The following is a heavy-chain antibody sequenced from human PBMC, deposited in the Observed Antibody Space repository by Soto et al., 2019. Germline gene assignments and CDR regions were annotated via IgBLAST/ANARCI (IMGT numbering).Heavy chain of an antibody. D-gene: IGHD2-15*01. V-gene: IGHV3-48*03. Sequence: GWSLRLSCAASGFTFSSYEMNWVRQAPGKXLEWVSYISSSGSTIYYADSVKGRFTISRDNAKNSLYLQMNSLRAEDTAVYYCARRAYCSGGSCYSGLVFDYYGMDVWGQGTTVTVSS. CDR1: GFTFSSYE. CDR2: ISSSGSTI. J-gene: IGHJ6*02. CDR3: ARRAYCSGGSCYSGLVFDYYGMDV.